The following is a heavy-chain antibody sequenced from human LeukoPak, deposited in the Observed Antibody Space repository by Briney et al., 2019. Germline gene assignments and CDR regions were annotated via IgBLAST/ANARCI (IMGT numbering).Heavy chain of an antibody. J-gene: IGHJ4*02. CDR2: IDISGGPT. V-gene: IGHV3-23*01. CDR1: GIAFSTFG. Sequence: GGSLRLSCAASGIAFSTFGMSWVRQAPRKGPEWVSTIDISGGPTYYADSVKGRFTISRDNSKNSLYLQMNSLRAEDTAVYYCAKIVGNYGFDFWGQGTLVTVSS. CDR3: AKIVGNYGFDF. D-gene: IGHD1-26*01.